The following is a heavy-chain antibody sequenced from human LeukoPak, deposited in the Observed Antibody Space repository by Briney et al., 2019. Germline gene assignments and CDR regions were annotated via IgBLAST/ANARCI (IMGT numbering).Heavy chain of an antibody. CDR3: ASGCGGDCYGMDV. Sequence: PGGSLRLSCAASGFTLSSYSMNWVRQAPGKGLEWVASISSRSVYIYYSDSVKGRFTISRDNAKNLLYLQMNSLGSEDTAVYYCASGCGGDCYGMDVWGHGATVTVSS. CDR1: GFTLSSYS. D-gene: IGHD2-21*01. J-gene: IGHJ6*02. CDR2: ISSRSVYI. V-gene: IGHV3-21*01.